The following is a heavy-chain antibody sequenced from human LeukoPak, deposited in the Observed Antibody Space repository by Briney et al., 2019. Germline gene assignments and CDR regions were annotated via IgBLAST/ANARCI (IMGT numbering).Heavy chain of an antibody. Sequence: PGGSLRLSCAASGFTVSSNYMSWVRQAPGKGLEWVSIIYSDGSTYYADSVKGRFTISRDNAKNSLSLLMSGLRVEDTAVYYCAREMGHNSGWYDHWGHGTLVTVTS. CDR2: IYSDGST. CDR3: AREMGHNSGWYDH. D-gene: IGHD6-19*01. J-gene: IGHJ5*02. CDR1: GFTVSSNY. V-gene: IGHV3-66*01.